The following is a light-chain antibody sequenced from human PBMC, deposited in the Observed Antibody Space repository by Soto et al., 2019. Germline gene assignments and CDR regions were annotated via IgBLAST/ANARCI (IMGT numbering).Light chain of an antibody. CDR1: SSDVGGYNY. CDR3: SSYAGRNNVV. J-gene: IGLJ2*01. Sequence: QSALTQPPSASGSPGQSVTISCTGTSSDVGGYNYVSWYRQHPGTAPKLMIYEVNKRPSGVPDRFSGSKSGNTASLTVSGLQAEDEADYYCSSYAGRNNVVFGGGTKLTVL. CDR2: EVN. V-gene: IGLV2-8*01.